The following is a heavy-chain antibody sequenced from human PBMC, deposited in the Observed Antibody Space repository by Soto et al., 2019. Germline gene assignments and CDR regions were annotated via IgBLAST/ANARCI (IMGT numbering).Heavy chain of an antibody. J-gene: IGHJ6*02. D-gene: IGHD5-18*01. CDR2: IWYDGSNK. CDR1: GFTFSSYG. V-gene: IGHV3-33*01. Sequence: PGGSLRLSCAASGFTFSSYGMHWVRQAPGKGLEWVAVIWYDGSNKYYADSVKGRFTISRDNSKNTLYLQMNSLRAEDTAVYYCARDPTAMALSYYYYGMDVWGQGTTVTVSS. CDR3: ARDPTAMALSYYYYGMDV.